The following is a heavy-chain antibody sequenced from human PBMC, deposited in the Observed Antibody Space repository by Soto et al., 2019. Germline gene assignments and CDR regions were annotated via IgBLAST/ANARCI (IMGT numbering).Heavy chain of an antibody. CDR2: IDPSDSYT. CDR3: ARIWATVFVDAFDI. CDR1: GYSFTSYW. Sequence: GESLKISCQGSGYSFTSYWISWVRQMPGKGLEWMGRIDPSDSYTNYSPSFQGHVTISADKSISTAYLQWSSLKASDTAMYYCARIWATVFVDAFDIWGQGTMVTVSS. V-gene: IGHV5-10-1*01. J-gene: IGHJ3*02. D-gene: IGHD4-17*01.